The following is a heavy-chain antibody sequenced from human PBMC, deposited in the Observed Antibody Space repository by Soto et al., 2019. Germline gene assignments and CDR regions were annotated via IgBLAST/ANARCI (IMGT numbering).Heavy chain of an antibody. Sequence: SETLSLTCTVSGGSISSGGYYWSWIRQHPGKGLEWIGYIYYSGSTYYNPSLKSRVTISVDTSKNQFSLKLSSVTAADTAVYYCASFTVTEESDWFDPWGQGTLVTVSS. CDR2: IYYSGST. J-gene: IGHJ5*02. D-gene: IGHD4-4*01. V-gene: IGHV4-31*03. CDR1: GGSISSGGYY. CDR3: ASFTVTEESDWFDP.